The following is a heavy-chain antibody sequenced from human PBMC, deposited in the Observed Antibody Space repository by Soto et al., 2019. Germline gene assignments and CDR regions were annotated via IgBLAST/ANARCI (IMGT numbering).Heavy chain of an antibody. CDR3: ARQGSGSYTAFDI. CDR1: GGSISSSSYY. V-gene: IGHV4-39*01. D-gene: IGHD1-26*01. CDR2: IDYSGST. J-gene: IGHJ3*02. Sequence: QLQLQESGPGLVKPSETLSLTCTVSGGSISSSSYYWGWIRQPPGKGLEWIGTIDYSGSTYYNPSLKCRVTISVDTAKNPFSLKLSSVTAADTAVYYCARQGSGSYTAFDIWGQGTVVTVSS.